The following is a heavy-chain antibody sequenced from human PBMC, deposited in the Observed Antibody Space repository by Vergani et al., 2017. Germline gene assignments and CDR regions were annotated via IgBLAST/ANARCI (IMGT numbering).Heavy chain of an antibody. CDR1: GFTFSSYA. Sequence: EVQLVESGGGLVQPGGSLRLSCAASGFTFSSYAMSWVRQAPGKGLEWVSAISGSGGSTYYADSVKGRFTISRDNSKNTLYLQMNSLRAEDTAVYYCAKGGRYCSGGSCYFAQGFDYWGQGTLVTVSS. J-gene: IGHJ4*02. CDR3: AKGGRYCSGGSCYFAQGFDY. D-gene: IGHD2-15*01. V-gene: IGHV3-23*04. CDR2: ISGSGGST.